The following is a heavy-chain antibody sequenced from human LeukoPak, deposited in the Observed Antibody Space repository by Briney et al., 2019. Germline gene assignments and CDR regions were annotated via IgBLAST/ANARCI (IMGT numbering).Heavy chain of an antibody. CDR3: TKDQVAVASFDY. J-gene: IGHJ4*02. D-gene: IGHD6-19*01. CDR2: ISGSGGST. Sequence: GGSLRLSCAASGFTFSSYAMSWVRQAPGKGLEWVSAISGSGGSTYYADSVKGRFTISRDNSKNTLYLQMDSLRAEDTAVYYCTKDQVAVASFDYWGQGTLVTVSS. V-gene: IGHV3-23*01. CDR1: GFTFSSYA.